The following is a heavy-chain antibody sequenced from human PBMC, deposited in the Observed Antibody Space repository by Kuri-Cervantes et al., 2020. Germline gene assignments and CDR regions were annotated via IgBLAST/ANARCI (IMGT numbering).Heavy chain of an antibody. D-gene: IGHD1-7*01. CDR3: AKGIVGTTSGYFDY. CDR2: ISSSGSTI. V-gene: IGHV3-11*01. J-gene: IGHJ4*02. CDR1: GFTFSDYY. Sequence: GESLKISCAASGFTFSDYYMSWIRQAPGKGLEWVSYISSSGSTIYYADSVKGRFTISRDNAKNSLYMQMNSLRAEDTALYYCAKGIVGTTSGYFDYWGQGTLVTVSS.